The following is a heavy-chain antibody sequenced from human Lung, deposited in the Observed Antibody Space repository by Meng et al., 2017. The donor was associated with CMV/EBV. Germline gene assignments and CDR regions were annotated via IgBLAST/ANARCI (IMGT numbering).Heavy chain of an antibody. CDR1: GFTFSSYR. CDR3: ATGATLDY. V-gene: IGHV3-21*01. D-gene: IGHD3-10*01. J-gene: IGHJ4*02. CDR2: ISSTSAYI. Sequence: GESLKISCAASGFTFSSYRINWVRQAPGKGLEWVASISSTSAYIYYAESVEGRFIISRDNAKSSLYLTVDNLAVEDTAVYYCATGATLDYWGQGTLVTVSS.